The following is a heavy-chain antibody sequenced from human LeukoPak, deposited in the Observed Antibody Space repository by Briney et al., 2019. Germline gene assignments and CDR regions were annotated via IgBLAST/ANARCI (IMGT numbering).Heavy chain of an antibody. D-gene: IGHD6-19*01. Sequence: PGASLRLSCAASGFTFSSQAMSWVRQAPGKGLEWVSVIGGSGSITYYRDSVKGRFTISRDNSKNTMYLQMNSLRAEDTAVYYRASAGSGWYDYWGQGTLVTVSS. CDR1: GFTFSSQA. J-gene: IGHJ4*02. CDR3: ASAGSGWYDY. V-gene: IGHV3-23*01. CDR2: IGGSGSIT.